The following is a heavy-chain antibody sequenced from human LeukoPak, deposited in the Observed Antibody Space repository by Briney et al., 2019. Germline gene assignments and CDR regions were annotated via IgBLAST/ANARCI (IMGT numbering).Heavy chain of an antibody. CDR2: IRYDGSNK. CDR1: GFTFSSYG. Sequence: GGSLRLSCAASGFTFSSYGMHWVRQAPGKGLEWVAFIRYDGSNKYYADSVKGRFTISRDNFKNTLYLQMNSLRAEDTAVYYCAKDSHVFPNQGYHYYYMDVWGKGTTVTVSS. CDR3: AKDSHVFPNQGYHYYYMDV. J-gene: IGHJ6*03. D-gene: IGHD1-14*01. V-gene: IGHV3-30*02.